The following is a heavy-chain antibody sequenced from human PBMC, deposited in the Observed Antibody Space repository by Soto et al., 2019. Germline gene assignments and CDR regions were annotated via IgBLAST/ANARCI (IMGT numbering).Heavy chain of an antibody. V-gene: IGHV4-30-2*06. CDR1: PGSITSGTYA. D-gene: IGHD4-17*01. CDR3: ARSFYGVNL. J-gene: IGHJ5*02. CDR2: IYQGGSA. Sequence: SETLSLTCAVAPGSITSGTYAWSWIRQSPGKGLEWIGYIYQGGSAFYNPSLKPRVTIFLDRSKNQFSLNLTSLTAADTAVHYCARSFYGVNLWGQGTRVTVSS.